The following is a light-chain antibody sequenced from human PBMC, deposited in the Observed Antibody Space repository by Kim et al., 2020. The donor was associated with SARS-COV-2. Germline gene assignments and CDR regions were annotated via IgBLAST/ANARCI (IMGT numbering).Light chain of an antibody. CDR1: SHDIGRYNF. CDR2: DVT. Sequence: GQSITISCTGTSHDIGRYNFVSWFQQHPGKAPKVMIYDVTKRPSGFSSLFSGSKSGNTASLTISGLQAEDEAEYYCSSYTSSDSWVFGGGTKVTVL. CDR3: SSYTSSDSWV. V-gene: IGLV2-14*04. J-gene: IGLJ3*02.